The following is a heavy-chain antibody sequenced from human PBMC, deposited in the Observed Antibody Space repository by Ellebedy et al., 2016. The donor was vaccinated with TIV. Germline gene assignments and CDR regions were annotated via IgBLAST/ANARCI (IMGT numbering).Heavy chain of an antibody. CDR2: IIPLLHMT. CDR3: ARDTVADAEEGWVFDI. V-gene: IGHV1-69*10. J-gene: IGHJ3*02. Sequence: AASVKVSCKASGGTVSSNAFSGVRHAAGQGLEWMGGIIPLLHMTNYVQNVQGRVTITAAKDTNKVHMELNSLRSEDTAVYYCARDTVADAEEGWVFDIWGQGTMVTVSS. CDR1: GGTVSSNA. D-gene: IGHD2-15*01.